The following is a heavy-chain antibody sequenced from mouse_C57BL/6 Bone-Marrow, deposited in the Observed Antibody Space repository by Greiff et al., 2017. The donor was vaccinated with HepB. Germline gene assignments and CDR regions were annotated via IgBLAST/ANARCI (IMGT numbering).Heavy chain of an antibody. Sequence: QVQLQQSGAELARPGASVKLSCKASGYTFTSYGISWVKQRTGQGLEWIGEIYPRSGNTYYNEKFKGKATLTADKSSSTAYMELRSLTSEDSAVYFCARRGRGCEYWGQGTLVTVSA. CDR3: ARRGRGCEY. V-gene: IGHV1-81*01. J-gene: IGHJ3*01. CDR1: GYTFTSYG. CDR2: IYPRSGNT. D-gene: IGHD3-3*01.